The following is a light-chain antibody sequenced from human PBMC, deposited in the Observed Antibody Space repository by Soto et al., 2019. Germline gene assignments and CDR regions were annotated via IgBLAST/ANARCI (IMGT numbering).Light chain of an antibody. V-gene: IGKV3-15*01. CDR2: GAS. CDR3: QQYNKLPIT. J-gene: IGKJ5*01. Sequence: IVMTQSPATLSVSQGERATLSCRSSQSVNSGHLAWYQQKPGQAPRLLIYGASTRATGGPARFSGSGSGTEFTLTICSLQSEDFAVYFCQQYNKLPITFCQGTRLEIK. CDR1: QSVNSGH.